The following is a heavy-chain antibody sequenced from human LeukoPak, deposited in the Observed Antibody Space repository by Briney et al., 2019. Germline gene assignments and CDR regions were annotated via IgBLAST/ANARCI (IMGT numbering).Heavy chain of an antibody. J-gene: IGHJ4*02. CDR2: INTNTGNP. Sequence: ASVKASCKASGYTFTSYAMNWVRQAPGQGLEWMGWINTNTGNPTYAQGFTGRFVFSLDTSVSTAYLQISSLKAEDTAVYYCARGAYGDYEEAYFDYWGQGTLVTVSS. CDR1: GYTFTSYA. V-gene: IGHV7-4-1*02. D-gene: IGHD4-17*01. CDR3: ARGAYGDYEEAYFDY.